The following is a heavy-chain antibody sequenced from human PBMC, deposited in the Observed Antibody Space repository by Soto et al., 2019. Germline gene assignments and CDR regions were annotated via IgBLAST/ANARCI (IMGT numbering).Heavy chain of an antibody. V-gene: IGHV4-59*08. CDR2: IYYDGST. J-gene: IGHJ5*02. CDR1: GGSISSYS. CDR3: ARLKDPDWFDP. Sequence: QVQLQESGPGLLRPSETLSLNCTVSGGSISSYSWSWIRQSPGKGLEWIGYIYYDGSTDYNPSLKSRVTISVNPSQNQVALKLGSVTAADQAVFYFARLKDPDWFDPWGQGTLVTVSS.